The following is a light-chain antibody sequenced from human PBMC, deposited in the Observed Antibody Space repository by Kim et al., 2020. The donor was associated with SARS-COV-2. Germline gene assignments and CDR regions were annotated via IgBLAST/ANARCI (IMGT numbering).Light chain of an antibody. CDR3: NSRDSSGNHWV. J-gene: IGLJ3*02. Sequence: SSELTHDPAVSVALGQTFRITCQGDSLRSYYASWYQQKPGQAPVLVIYGKNNRPSGIPDRSSGSSSGNTASLTITRAQAEDEADYYCNSRDSSGNHWVFG. V-gene: IGLV3-19*01. CDR1: SLRSYY. CDR2: GKN.